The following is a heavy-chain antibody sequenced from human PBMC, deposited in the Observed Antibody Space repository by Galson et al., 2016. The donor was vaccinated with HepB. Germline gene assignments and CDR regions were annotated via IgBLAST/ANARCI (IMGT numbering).Heavy chain of an antibody. V-gene: IGHV3-33*06. CDR2: IWHDGSNK. Sequence: SLRLSCAASGYTFSTYGIHWVRQAPGNGLEWVAVIWHDGSNKYYGDSVKGRFTISRDNSKTTVYLQMNSLSAEDKAVYYCAKDRVSYGGGGGNGMDVWGQGTTVTVSS. J-gene: IGHJ6*02. CDR3: AKDRVSYGGGGGNGMDV. CDR1: GYTFSTYG. D-gene: IGHD4-23*01.